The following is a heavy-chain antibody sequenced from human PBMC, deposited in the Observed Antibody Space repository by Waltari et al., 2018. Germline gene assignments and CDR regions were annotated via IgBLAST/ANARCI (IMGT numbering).Heavy chain of an antibody. CDR1: GFTFSSYA. CDR2: IYSGGST. CDR3: ASRGRRYYFDY. V-gene: IGHV3-23*03. Sequence: EVQLLASGGGLVQPGGSLRLSCAASGFTFSSYAMSWVRQAPGKGLEWVSVIYSGGSTYYADSVKGRFTISRDNSKNTLYLQMNSLRAEDTAVYYCASRGRRYYFDYWGQGTLVTVSS. J-gene: IGHJ4*02. D-gene: IGHD3-10*01.